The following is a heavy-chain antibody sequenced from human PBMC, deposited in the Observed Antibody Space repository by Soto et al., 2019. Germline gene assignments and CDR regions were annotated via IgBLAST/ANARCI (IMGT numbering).Heavy chain of an antibody. D-gene: IGHD6-19*01. CDR1: GFTFSSNA. CDR3: AKERKSSGGYRLGWFDP. Sequence: GGSLRLSCAASGFTFSSNAMSWVRQAPEKGLEWVSAIRGSGGSTYYADSVKGRVTISRDNSKNTLYLQMNSRRAEDTAVYFCAKERKSSGGYRLGWFDPWGQGTLVTVSS. J-gene: IGHJ5*02. CDR2: IRGSGGST. V-gene: IGHV3-23*01.